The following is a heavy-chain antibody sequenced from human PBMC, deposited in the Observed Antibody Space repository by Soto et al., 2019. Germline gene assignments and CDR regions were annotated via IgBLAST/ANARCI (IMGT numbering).Heavy chain of an antibody. CDR2: ISWNSGSI. CDR3: AKDNCSGGSCYYFDY. V-gene: IGHV3-9*01. J-gene: IGHJ4*02. Sequence: PGGSLRLSCAASGFTFDDYAIHWVRQAPGKGLEWVSGISWNSGSIGYADSVKGRFTVSRDNAKNSLYLQMNSLRAEDTALYYYAKDNCSGGSCYYFDYWGQGTLVTVSS. CDR1: GFTFDDYA. D-gene: IGHD2-15*01.